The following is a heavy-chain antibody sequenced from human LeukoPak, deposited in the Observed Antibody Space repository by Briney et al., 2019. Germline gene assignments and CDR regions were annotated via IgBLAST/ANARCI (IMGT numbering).Heavy chain of an antibody. V-gene: IGHV3-23*01. CDR3: AKASMVQGVMGAFDI. D-gene: IGHD3-10*01. J-gene: IGHJ3*02. CDR1: GFTFSSYA. CDR2: ISGSGGST. Sequence: GGSLRLSCAASGFTFSSYAMSWVRQAPGKGLEWVSAISGSGGSTYYADSVKGRFTISRDNSKSTLYLQMNSLRAEDTAVYYCAKASMVQGVMGAFDIWGQGTMVTVSS.